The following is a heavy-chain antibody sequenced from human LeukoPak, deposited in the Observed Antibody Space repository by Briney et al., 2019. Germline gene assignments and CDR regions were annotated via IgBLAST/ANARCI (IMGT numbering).Heavy chain of an antibody. CDR3: ARTRCTSCYKGFVDY. V-gene: IGHV1-2*02. CDR1: GYTFTGYY. D-gene: IGHD2-2*02. J-gene: IGHJ4*02. Sequence: ASVKVSCKASGYTFTGYYMHWVRQAPGQGLEWMGWINPNSGGTNYAQKFQGRVTMTRDTSISTAYMELSRLRSDDTAVYYCARTRCTSCYKGFVDYWGQGTLVTVSS. CDR2: INPNSGGT.